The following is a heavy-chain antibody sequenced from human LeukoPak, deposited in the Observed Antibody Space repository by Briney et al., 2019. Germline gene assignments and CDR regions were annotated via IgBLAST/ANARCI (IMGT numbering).Heavy chain of an antibody. V-gene: IGHV3-23*01. CDR1: GFTLNNYV. CDR2: ITGSGDRT. Sequence: GGSLRLSCAPSGFTLNNYVMGWVRQAPGKGLEWVASITGSGDRTYIEDSVKGRFTISRDNSKNTLFLHVNSLRAEDTAIYFCVKGRKDDYDYGDFDMWGQGTTVTVSS. D-gene: IGHD4-17*01. J-gene: IGHJ3*02. CDR3: VKGRKDDYDYGDFDM.